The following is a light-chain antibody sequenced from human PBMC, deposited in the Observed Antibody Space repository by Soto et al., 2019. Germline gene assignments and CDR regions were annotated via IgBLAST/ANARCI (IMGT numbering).Light chain of an antibody. J-gene: IGKJ1*01. CDR3: QQFHTYPWT. Sequence: IQLTQSQSFLSASVGDRVTLTCLASQGITNYLAWYQQKPGKAPKPLIYTASTLQSGVPSRFSGSGAGTEFTLTITGLQPEDFATYFCQQFHTYPWTFGQGTKVDIK. V-gene: IGKV1-9*01. CDR2: TAS. CDR1: QGITNY.